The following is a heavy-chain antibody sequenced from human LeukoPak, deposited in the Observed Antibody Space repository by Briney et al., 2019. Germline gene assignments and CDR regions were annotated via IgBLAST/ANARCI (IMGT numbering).Heavy chain of an antibody. CDR2: IYPGDSDT. CDR1: GYSFTTYW. Sequence: PGESLKISCKASGYSFTTYWIGWVRQMPGKGLEWMGIIYPGDSDTRYSPSFQGQVTMSADRSISTAYLQWNSLKASDTAMYYCARHNCASGVCFPLSWGQGTLVTVSS. V-gene: IGHV5-51*01. J-gene: IGHJ5*02. D-gene: IGHD2-8*01. CDR3: ARHNCASGVCFPLS.